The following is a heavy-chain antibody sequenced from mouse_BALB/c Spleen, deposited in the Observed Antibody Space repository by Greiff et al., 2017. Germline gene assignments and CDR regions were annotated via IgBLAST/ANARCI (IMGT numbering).Heavy chain of an antibody. Sequence: EVQRVESGGGLVKPGGSLKLSCAASGFTFSSYTMSWVRQTPEKRLEWVATISSGGSYTYYPDSVKGRFTISRDNAKNTLYLQMSSLKSEDTAMYYCTRDQDYLSWSADWGQGTLVTVSA. CDR3: TRDQDYLSWSAD. CDR1: GFTFSSYT. D-gene: IGHD5-5*01. V-gene: IGHV5-6-4*01. J-gene: IGHJ3*01. CDR2: ISSGGSYT.